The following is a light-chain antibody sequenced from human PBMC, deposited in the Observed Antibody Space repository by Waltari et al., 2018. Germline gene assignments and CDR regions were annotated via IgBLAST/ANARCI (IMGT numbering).Light chain of an antibody. J-gene: IGLJ3*02. CDR3: YSTDSSRNPNWV. CDR2: EDS. Sequence: SYELTQPPSLSVSPVQPAWITFPRDAFPNKYTYWYHQKSGQAPVLVIFEDSKRPYGIPERFSGSSSGTMATLSLSGAQVEDEGDYYCYSTDSSRNPNWVFGGGTKLTVL. CDR1: AFPNKY. V-gene: IGLV3-10*01.